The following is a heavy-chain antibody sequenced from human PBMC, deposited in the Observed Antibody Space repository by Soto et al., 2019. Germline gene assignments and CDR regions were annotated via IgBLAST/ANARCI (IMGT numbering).Heavy chain of an antibody. CDR1: GFTFSYYA. J-gene: IGHJ2*01. CDR2: IWYDGSNK. Sequence: GGSLRLSCAASGFTFSYYAMHWVRQAPGKGLEWVAVIWYDGSNKYYADSVKGRFTISRDNSKNTLYLQMNSLRAEDTAVYYCARPLWRNDYNWGYFDLWGRGTLVTVSS. D-gene: IGHD4-4*01. CDR3: ARPLWRNDYNWGYFDL. V-gene: IGHV3-33*01.